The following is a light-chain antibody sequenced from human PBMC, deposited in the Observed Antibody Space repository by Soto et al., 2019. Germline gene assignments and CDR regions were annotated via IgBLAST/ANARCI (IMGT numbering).Light chain of an antibody. J-gene: IGKJ4*01. CDR2: AAS. Sequence: IQLTQSPSSLSASVGDRVTITCRASQDISSYLGWYQQKPGKAPKLLIYAASTLQSGVPSRFSGSGSVTDFTLTINSLQPEDFATYFCQQLNNYPSTFGGGTKVEIK. V-gene: IGKV1-9*01. CDR1: QDISSY. CDR3: QQLNNYPST.